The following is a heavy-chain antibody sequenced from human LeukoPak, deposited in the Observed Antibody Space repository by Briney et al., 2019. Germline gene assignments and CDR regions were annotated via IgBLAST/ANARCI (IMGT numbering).Heavy chain of an antibody. J-gene: IGHJ4*02. V-gene: IGHV3-74*01. Sequence: LPGGSLRLSCAASGFTFRGNWMHWVRQTPGKGLVWVSHINGAGTDTHYADSVKGRFTISRDNAKNTLYLQMNSLRADDTAVYYCARETDSFDYWGQGTLVTVSS. CDR1: GFTFRGNW. CDR2: INGAGTDT. CDR3: ARETDSFDY.